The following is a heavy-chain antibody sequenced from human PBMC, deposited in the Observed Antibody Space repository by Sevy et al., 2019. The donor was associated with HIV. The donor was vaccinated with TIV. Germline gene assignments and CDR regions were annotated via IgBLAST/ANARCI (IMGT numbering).Heavy chain of an antibody. D-gene: IGHD2-8*01. CDR1: GFTFSKYS. J-gene: IGHJ4*02. CDR2: FSFGCGKI. Sequence: GGSLRLSCAASGFTFSKYSMSWIRQTPGKGLGWVSTFSFGCGKINYADSVKGRFTISSDDSRNTFYLQMNSLRAEDTAIYYCAREGCTKPHDYWGQGTVVTVSS. CDR3: AREGCTKPHDY. V-gene: IGHV3-23*01.